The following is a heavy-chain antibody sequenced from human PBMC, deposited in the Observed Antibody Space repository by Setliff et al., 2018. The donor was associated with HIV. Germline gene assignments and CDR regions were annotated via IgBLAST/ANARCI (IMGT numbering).Heavy chain of an antibody. V-gene: IGHV3-21*04. D-gene: IGHD6-13*01. J-gene: IGHJ6*02. CDR3: ATIVGVAAAKNYGMDV. Sequence: GGSLRLSCAASGFTFSTYSMNWVRQAPGKGLEWVSSISSSSRSKYYADSVKGRFTISRDNAKNSLYLQMNSLTAEATAVYYCATIVGVAAAKNYGMDVWGQGTTVTVSS. CDR2: ISSSSRSK. CDR1: GFTFSTYS.